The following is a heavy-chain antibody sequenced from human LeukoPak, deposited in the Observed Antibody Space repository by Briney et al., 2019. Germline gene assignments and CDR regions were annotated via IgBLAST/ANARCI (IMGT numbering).Heavy chain of an antibody. Sequence: PSETLSLTCSVSGGSITSRSYYWSWIRQPPGKGLEWIGNIDYSGSTYYNPSLQSRVTISVDTSKTHFSLKLTSVTAADTAVYYCASHHDSRGYGLACWGQGTLVTVSS. J-gene: IGHJ4*02. V-gene: IGHV4-39*01. CDR2: IDYSGST. CDR1: GGSITSRSYY. D-gene: IGHD3-22*01. CDR3: ASHHDSRGYGLAC.